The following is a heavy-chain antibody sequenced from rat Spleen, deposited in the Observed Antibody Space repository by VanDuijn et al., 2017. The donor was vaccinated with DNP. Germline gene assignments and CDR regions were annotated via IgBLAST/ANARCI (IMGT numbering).Heavy chain of an antibody. J-gene: IGHJ2*01. CDR2: ISYSGIT. V-gene: IGHV3-1*01. Sequence: EVQLQESGSGLVKPSQSLALTCSVTGYSITSNYWGWIRKFPGNKMEWIGHISYSGITTYNPSLKSRISIIRDTSKNHFFLQFSSVTTEDTATYYCARWTRYFDYWGQGVMVIVSS. CDR1: GYSITSNY. CDR3: ARWTRYFDY. D-gene: IGHD1-7*01.